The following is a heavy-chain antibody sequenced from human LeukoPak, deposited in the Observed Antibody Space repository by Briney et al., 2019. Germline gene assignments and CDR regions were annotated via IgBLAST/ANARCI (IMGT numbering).Heavy chain of an antibody. V-gene: IGHV1-69*13. Sequence: ASVKVSCKASGGTFSSYAISWVRQAPGQGLEWMGGIIPIFGTANYAQKFQGRVTITADESTSTAYMELSSLRSEDTAVYYCGRDFSSGEWDLGIGYWGQGTLVTVSS. CDR2: IIPIFGTA. CDR3: GRDFSSGEWDLGIGY. CDR1: GGTFSSYA. J-gene: IGHJ4*02. D-gene: IGHD3-10*01.